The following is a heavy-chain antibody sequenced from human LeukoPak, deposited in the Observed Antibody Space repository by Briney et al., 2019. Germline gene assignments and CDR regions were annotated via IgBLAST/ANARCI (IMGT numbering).Heavy chain of an antibody. J-gene: IGHJ6*03. CDR3: ARVSQPYYYYYYMDV. D-gene: IGHD5-18*01. CDR1: GFTFSSYG. CDR2: ISYDGSNK. V-gene: IGHV3-30*03. Sequence: GGSLRLSCAASGFTFSSYGMHWVRQAPGKGLEWVAVISYDGSNKYYADSVKGRFTISRDNSKNTLYLQMNSLRAEDTAVYYCARVSQPYYYYYYMDVWGKGTTVTVSS.